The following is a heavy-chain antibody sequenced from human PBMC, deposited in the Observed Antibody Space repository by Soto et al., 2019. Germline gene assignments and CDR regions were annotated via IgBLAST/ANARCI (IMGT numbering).Heavy chain of an antibody. D-gene: IGHD6-19*01. V-gene: IGHV3-30-3*01. Sequence: QVQLVESGGGVVQPGRSLRLSCAASGFTFSSHAMHWVRQAPGKGLEWVAIISNDGNNEYYADSVKGRFTISRDNAKSTLYLQMNSLRSEDTAVYYCARDASGAGTRRFDPWGQGTLITVSS. CDR2: ISNDGNNE. J-gene: IGHJ5*02. CDR1: GFTFSSHA. CDR3: ARDASGAGTRRFDP.